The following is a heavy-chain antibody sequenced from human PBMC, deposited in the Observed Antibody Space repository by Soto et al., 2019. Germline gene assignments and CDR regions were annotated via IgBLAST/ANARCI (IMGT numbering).Heavy chain of an antibody. CDR3: ARDTPSIRFLEWLSPAREAFDI. D-gene: IGHD3-3*01. V-gene: IGHV1-18*01. CDR2: ISAYNGNT. CDR1: GYTFTSYG. Sequence: ASVKVSCKASGYTFTSYGISWVRQAPGQGLEWMGWISAYNGNTNYAQKLQGRVTMTTDTSTSTAYMELRSLRSDDPAVYYCARDTPSIRFLEWLSPAREAFDIWGQGTMVTVSS. J-gene: IGHJ3*02.